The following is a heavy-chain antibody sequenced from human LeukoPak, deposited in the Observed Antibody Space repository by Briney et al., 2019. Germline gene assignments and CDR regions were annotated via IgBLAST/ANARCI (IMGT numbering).Heavy chain of an antibody. CDR3: ARGSRGPNRRYDAFDI. J-gene: IGHJ3*02. Sequence: KPSETLSLTCAVYGGSFSGYYWSWIRQPPGKGLEWVWEINHSGSTNYNPPLKSRVTISVATSKNQFSLKLSSVTAADTAVYYCARGSRGPNRRYDAFDIWGQGTMATVSS. CDR2: INHSGST. CDR1: GGSFSGYY. V-gene: IGHV4-34*01. D-gene: IGHD1-14*01.